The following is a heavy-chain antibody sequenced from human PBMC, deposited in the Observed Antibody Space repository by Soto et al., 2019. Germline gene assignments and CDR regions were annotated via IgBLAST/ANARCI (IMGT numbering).Heavy chain of an antibody. CDR1: GGTFSSYA. Sequence: QVQLVQSGAEVKKPGSSVKVSCKASGGTFSSYAISWVRQAPGQGLEWMGGIIPIFGTANYAQKFQGRVTITADESTSTAYMELSSLRSEDTAVYYCALPDRGLRLGELSPLDYWGQGTLVTVSS. D-gene: IGHD3-16*02. CDR3: ALPDRGLRLGELSPLDY. V-gene: IGHV1-69*01. J-gene: IGHJ4*02. CDR2: IIPIFGTA.